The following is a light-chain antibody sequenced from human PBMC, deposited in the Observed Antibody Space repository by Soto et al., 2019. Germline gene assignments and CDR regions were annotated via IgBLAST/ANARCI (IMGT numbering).Light chain of an antibody. CDR3: QSYDSSLSGVV. CDR1: SSNIGAGYD. V-gene: IGLV1-40*01. Sequence: QTVVTQPPSVSGAPGQRVTISCTGSSSNIGAGYDVHWYQQLPGTAPKLLIYGNSNRPSGVPDRFSGSKSGTSASLAITGLQAEDEAGYYCQSYDSSLSGVVFGGGTKLTVL. J-gene: IGLJ2*01. CDR2: GNS.